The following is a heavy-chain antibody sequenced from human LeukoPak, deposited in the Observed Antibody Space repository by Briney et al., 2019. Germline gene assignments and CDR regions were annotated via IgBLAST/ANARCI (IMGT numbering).Heavy chain of an antibody. J-gene: IGHJ6*03. CDR1: GYTFTGYY. CDR2: INPNGGGT. D-gene: IGHD5-24*01. CDR3: ARVEGYYYYMDV. V-gene: IGHV1-2*06. Sequence: ASVKVSCKASGYTFTGYYMHWVRQTPGQGLEWMGRINPNGGGTNYAQKFQGRVTMTRDTSISTAYMELSRLRSDDTAVYYCARVEGYYYYMDVWGKGTTVTVSS.